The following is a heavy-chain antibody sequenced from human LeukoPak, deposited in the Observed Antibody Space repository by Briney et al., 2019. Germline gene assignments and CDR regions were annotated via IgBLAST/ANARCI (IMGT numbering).Heavy chain of an antibody. CDR1: GYTFTSYG. D-gene: IGHD4-17*01. CDR3: ARGRKDYGDYYFDY. V-gene: IGHV1-18*01. J-gene: IGHJ4*02. CDR2: ISAYNGDT. Sequence: ASVKVSCKASGYTFTSYGINWVRQAPGQGLEWMGWISAYNGDTNYAQKLQDRVTMTTDTSTSTAYMELRSLRSDDTAVYYCARGRKDYGDYYFDYWGQGILVTVSS.